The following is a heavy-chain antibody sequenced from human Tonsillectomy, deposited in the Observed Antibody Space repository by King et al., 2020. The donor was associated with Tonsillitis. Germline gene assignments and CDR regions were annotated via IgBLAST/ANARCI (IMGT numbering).Heavy chain of an antibody. CDR3: AGPYYYGSGRAVVACDI. J-gene: IGHJ3*02. V-gene: IGHV3-7*01. Sequence: VQLVESGGGLVQPGGSLRLSCAASGFTFSSYWMSWVRQAPGKGLEWVANIKQDGSEKYYVDSVKGRFTISRDNAKNSLYLQMNSLRAEDTAVYYCAGPYYYGSGRAVVACDIWGQGTVVTVSS. D-gene: IGHD3-10*01. CDR2: IKQDGSEK. CDR1: GFTFSSYW.